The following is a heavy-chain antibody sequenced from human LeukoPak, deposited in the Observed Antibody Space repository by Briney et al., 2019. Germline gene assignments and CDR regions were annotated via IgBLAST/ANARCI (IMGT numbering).Heavy chain of an antibody. D-gene: IGHD3-10*01. Sequence: PGGSLRLSCAASGFTFSSYSMNWVRQAPGKGLEWVSSISSSSSDIYYADSVKGRFTISRDNAKNSLYLQMNSLRAEDTAVYYCARGWFGELFTHYYGMDVWGKGTTVTVSS. CDR2: ISSSSSDI. V-gene: IGHV3-21*01. J-gene: IGHJ6*04. CDR1: GFTFSSYS. CDR3: ARGWFGELFTHYYGMDV.